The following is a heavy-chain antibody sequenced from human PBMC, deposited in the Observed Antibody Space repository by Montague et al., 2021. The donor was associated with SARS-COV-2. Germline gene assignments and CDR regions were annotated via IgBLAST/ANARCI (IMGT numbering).Heavy chain of an antibody. CDR2: INSDGSST. D-gene: IGHD3-22*01. J-gene: IGHJ5*02. CDR3: ATLGASYYYDSSGYEWFDP. V-gene: IGHV3-74*01. Sequence: SLRLSCAASGFTFSSYWMHWVRQAPGKGLVWVSRINSDGSSTSYADSVKGRFTISRDNAKNTLYLQMNSLRAEDTAVYYCATLGASYYYDSSGYEWFDPWGQGTL. CDR1: GFTFSSYW.